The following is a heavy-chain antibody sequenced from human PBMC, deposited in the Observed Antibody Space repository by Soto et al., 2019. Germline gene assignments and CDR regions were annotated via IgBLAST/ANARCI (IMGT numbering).Heavy chain of an antibody. D-gene: IGHD3-22*01. CDR3: ARAFTYYSDSSGYHPIGY. Sequence: GGSLRLSCAASGFTFSSYWMSWVRQAPGKGLEWVANIKQDGSEKYYVDSVKGRFTISRDNAKNSLYLQMNSLRAEDTAVYYCARAFTYYSDSSGYHPIGYWGQGTQVTVSS. CDR1: GFTFSSYW. J-gene: IGHJ4*02. V-gene: IGHV3-7*01. CDR2: IKQDGSEK.